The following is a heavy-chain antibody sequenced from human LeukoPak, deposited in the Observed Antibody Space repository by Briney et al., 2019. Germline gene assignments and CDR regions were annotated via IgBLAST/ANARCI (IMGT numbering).Heavy chain of an antibody. CDR1: GYTFTSYD. Sequence: GASVKVSCKASGYTFTSYDINWVRQATGQGLEWMGWMNPNSGNTGYAQKFQGRVTMTRNTSISTAYMELSSLRSEDTAVYYCARATRIVVVSYYYYMDVWGKGTTVTVSS. V-gene: IGHV1-8*01. J-gene: IGHJ6*03. CDR2: MNPNSGNT. D-gene: IGHD2-2*01. CDR3: ARATRIVVVSYYYYMDV.